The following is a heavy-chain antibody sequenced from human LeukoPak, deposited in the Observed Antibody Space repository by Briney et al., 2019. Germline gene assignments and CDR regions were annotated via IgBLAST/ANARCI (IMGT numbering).Heavy chain of an antibody. Sequence: PSETLSLTCSVSGGSISRYYRSWIRQPAGKGLEWIGRIYTSGNTNYNPSLKSRVTMSVDMSRNQFSLNLRSVTAADTAVYYCARGDYGDSLNYYYYYGMDVWGQGTTVTVSS. CDR2: IYTSGNT. CDR3: ARGDYGDSLNYYYYYGMDV. J-gene: IGHJ6*02. CDR1: GGSISRYY. V-gene: IGHV4-4*07. D-gene: IGHD4-17*01.